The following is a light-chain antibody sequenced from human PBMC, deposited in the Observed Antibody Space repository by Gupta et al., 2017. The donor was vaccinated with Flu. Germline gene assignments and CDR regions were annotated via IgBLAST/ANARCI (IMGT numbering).Light chain of an antibody. CDR2: GAS. CDR1: QSVSSSY. Sequence: VLTQSPGTLSLSPGERATLSCRASQSVSSSYLAWYQQKPGQAPRLLIYGASSRAIGIPDSVSGSGSQXDFTLTXRPREAEDFAVSYLIQGRSSFPFGXGTKVVIK. J-gene: IGKJ4*01. V-gene: IGKV3-20*01. CDR3: IQGRSSFP.